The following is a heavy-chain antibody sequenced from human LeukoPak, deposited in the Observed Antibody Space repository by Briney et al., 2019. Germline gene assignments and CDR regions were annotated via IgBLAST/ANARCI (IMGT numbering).Heavy chain of an antibody. CDR3: ARTDRTITMVRGGDLDY. CDR1: GYTFTGYY. CDR2: IDPNSGGT. D-gene: IGHD3-10*01. J-gene: IGHJ4*02. V-gene: IGHV1-2*02. Sequence: ASVKVSCKASGYTFTGYYMHWVRQAPGQGLEWMRWIDPNSGGTNYAQKFQGRVTMTRDTSISTAYMELSRLRSNDTAVYYCARTDRTITMVRGGDLDYWGQGTLVTVSS.